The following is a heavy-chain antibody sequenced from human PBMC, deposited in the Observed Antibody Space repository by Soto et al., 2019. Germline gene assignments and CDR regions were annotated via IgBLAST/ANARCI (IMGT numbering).Heavy chain of an antibody. CDR3: TTDLDGVVIADIGN. D-gene: IGHD2-15*01. CDR1: GFTFSNAW. CDR2: IKSKTEGGAT. Sequence: WGCLRLSCAASGFTFSNAWMGWARHAPGRGLEWVGRIKSKTEGGATDYAAPVQGRFTISRDDSKDTLNVQMHSLKTDDTTAYYCTTDLDGVVIADIGNWGQRTLGTVSS. J-gene: IGHJ4*02. V-gene: IGHV3-15*01.